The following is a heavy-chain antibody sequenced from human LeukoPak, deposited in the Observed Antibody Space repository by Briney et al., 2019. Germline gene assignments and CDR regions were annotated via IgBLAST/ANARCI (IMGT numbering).Heavy chain of an antibody. CDR3: ARAGATYYYGSGSYYPYDY. V-gene: IGHV3-30-3*01. Sequence: PGGSLRLSCAASGFTFSSYAMHWVRQAPGKGLEWVAVISYDGSNKYYADSVKGRFTISRDNYKNTLYLQMNSLRAEDTAVYYCARAGATYYYGSGSYYPYDYWGQGTLVTVSS. D-gene: IGHD3-10*01. CDR1: GFTFSSYA. J-gene: IGHJ4*02. CDR2: ISYDGSNK.